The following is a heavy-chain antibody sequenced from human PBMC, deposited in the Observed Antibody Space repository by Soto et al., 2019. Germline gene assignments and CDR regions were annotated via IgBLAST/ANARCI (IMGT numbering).Heavy chain of an antibody. V-gene: IGHV4-59*11. J-gene: IGHJ4*02. CDR1: GGYLAYHY. D-gene: IGHD6-6*01. CDR2: IYSSGST. Sequence: SGTLALTSAVSGGYLAYHYRSWIRQPQGKGLEWIGYIYSSGSTNYNPSLKSRVTISADPSKNNFSLRLNSVSAADTAVYYCSRDGIPNSSSPFVSGHCGRGTLVTVSA. CDR3: SRDGIPNSSSPFVSGH.